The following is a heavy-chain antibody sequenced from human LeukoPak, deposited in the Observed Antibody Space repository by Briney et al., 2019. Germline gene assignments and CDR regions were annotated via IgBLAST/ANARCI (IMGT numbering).Heavy chain of an antibody. V-gene: IGHV4-59*08. J-gene: IGHJ3*02. D-gene: IGHD2-21*01. CDR1: GGSITGHH. Sequence: PSETLSLTCTVSGGSITGHHWTWIRRPPGTGLEWIGYFYDSGDFNYNPSLKSRVTISMDMSNSQFSLSMSSVTAADTAMYYCARLLRPGGRKGDCFDIWGQGTMVTVSS. CDR2: FYDSGDF. CDR3: ARLLRPGGRKGDCFDI.